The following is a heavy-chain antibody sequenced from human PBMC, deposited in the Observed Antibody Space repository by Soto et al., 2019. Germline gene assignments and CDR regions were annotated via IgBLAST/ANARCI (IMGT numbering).Heavy chain of an antibody. D-gene: IGHD3-16*01. V-gene: IGHV3-30-3*01. CDR1: GFTFSSYA. J-gene: IGHJ6*02. Sequence: QVQLVESGGGVVQPGRSLRLSCAASGFTFSSYAMHWVLQAPGKGLEWVAVISYDGSNKYYADSVKGRFTISRDNSKNTLYLQMNSLRAEDTAVYYCASIPRIYDSVWGSSLYYYGMDVWGQGTTVTVSS. CDR3: ASIPRIYDSVWGSSLYYYGMDV. CDR2: ISYDGSNK.